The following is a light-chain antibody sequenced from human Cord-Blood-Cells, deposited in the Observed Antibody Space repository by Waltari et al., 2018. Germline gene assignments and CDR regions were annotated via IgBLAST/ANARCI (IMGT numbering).Light chain of an antibody. CDR3: QQRSIWPPLT. V-gene: IGKV3-11*01. Sequence: EIVLTPSPATLSLSPGERATLSCRASQSVSSYLAWYQQKPGQAPRLLIYDASNRATGIPARFSGSGSGTDFTLTISSLEPEDFAVYYCQQRSIWPPLTFGGGTKVEIK. CDR1: QSVSSY. J-gene: IGKJ4*01. CDR2: DAS.